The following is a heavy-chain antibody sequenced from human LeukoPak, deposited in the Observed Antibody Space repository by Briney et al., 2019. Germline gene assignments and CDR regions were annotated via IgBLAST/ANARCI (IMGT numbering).Heavy chain of an antibody. V-gene: IGHV1-8*01. D-gene: IGHD2-15*01. CDR3: ARVPLVVVAATGYYYYGMDV. Sequence: ASVKVSCKASGGTFTSYDINWVRQATGQGLEWMGWMNPNSGNTGYAQKFQGRVTMTRNTSISTAYMELSSLRSEDTAVYYCARVPLVVVAATGYYYYGMDVWGQGTTVTVSS. CDR1: GGTFTSYD. CDR2: MNPNSGNT. J-gene: IGHJ6*02.